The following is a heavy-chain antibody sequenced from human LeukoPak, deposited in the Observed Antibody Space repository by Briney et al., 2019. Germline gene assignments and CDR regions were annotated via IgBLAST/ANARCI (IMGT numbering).Heavy chain of an antibody. CDR2: ITNSGNSK. D-gene: IGHD6-13*01. J-gene: IGHJ5*02. CDR1: EFTFSSYS. Sequence: GGSLRLSCAASEFTFSSYSMNWVRQAPGKGLEWVSYITNSGNSKSYADSVKGRFTISRDNSKNTLYLQMNSLRAEDTAVYYCARDFGRDSSTPEYNWFDPWGQGTLVTVSS. V-gene: IGHV3-48*01. CDR3: ARDFGRDSSTPEYNWFDP.